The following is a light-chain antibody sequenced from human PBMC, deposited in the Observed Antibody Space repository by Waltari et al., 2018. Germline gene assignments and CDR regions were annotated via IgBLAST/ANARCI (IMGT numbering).Light chain of an antibody. CDR3: SSRNGRANEVV. CDR1: SLRTSY. J-gene: IGLJ3*02. CDR2: GKD. V-gene: IGLV3-19*01. Sequence: SSELTQDPAVSVALGQTIRFTCQGDSLRTSYASWYQVKPVQAPVLVIYGKDRRPSGIPDRISGYSSGTTSSLTISGAQAEDEADYYCSSRNGRANEVVFAGGTKVTVL.